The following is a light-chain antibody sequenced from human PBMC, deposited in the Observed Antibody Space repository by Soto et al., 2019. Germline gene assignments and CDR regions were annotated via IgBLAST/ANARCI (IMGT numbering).Light chain of an antibody. CDR1: QSISNW. J-gene: IGKJ2*01. Sequence: DIQMTQSPSILSSSVGDRVTITCRASQSISNWLAWYQQKPGRDPKVLIYDASSLQSGVPSRFSGSGSGTDSALPISSLQPDDIASYYCQQSKSYSYTFGQGTNLEI. CDR2: DAS. CDR3: QQSKSYSYT. V-gene: IGKV1-5*01.